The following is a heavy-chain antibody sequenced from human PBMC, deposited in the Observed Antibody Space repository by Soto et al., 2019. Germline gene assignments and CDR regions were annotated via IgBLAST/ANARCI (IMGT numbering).Heavy chain of an antibody. CDR2: ITYSGGRT. CDR1: GFTFSSYA. D-gene: IGHD1-26*01. V-gene: IGHV3-23*01. Sequence: EVQLLESGGGLVQPGGSLRLFCAASGFTFSSYAISWVRQAPGKGLEWVSTITYSGGRTYYADSVKGRFTISRDNSKNTLYLQMTSLRAEDTAVYYCAKDREWEATWGFFDCWGQGTLVTVSP. J-gene: IGHJ4*02. CDR3: AKDREWEATWGFFDC.